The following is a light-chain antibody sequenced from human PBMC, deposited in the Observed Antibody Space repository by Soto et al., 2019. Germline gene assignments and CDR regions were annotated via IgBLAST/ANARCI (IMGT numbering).Light chain of an antibody. V-gene: IGLV2-8*01. Sequence: QSALTQPPSASGSPGQSVTISCTGTSSDVGAYNYVSWYQQHAGKAPKLVIYEVTKRPSGVPDRFSGSKSANTASLTVSGRQAEDEADYDCSSFASSNTWVFGGGTKLTVL. J-gene: IGLJ3*02. CDR2: EVT. CDR3: SSFASSNTWV. CDR1: SSDVGAYNY.